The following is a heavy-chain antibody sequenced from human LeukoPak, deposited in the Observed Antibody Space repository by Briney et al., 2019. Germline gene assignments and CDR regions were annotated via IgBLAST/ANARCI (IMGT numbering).Heavy chain of an antibody. V-gene: IGHV4-31*03. CDR2: IYYTGTT. J-gene: IGHJ1*01. Sequence: SETLSLTCTVSGGSISSNDYYWSWIRQHPGEGLEWIGYIYYTGTTYYNPSLKNRLTISVDTSKNQFSLKLTTVTAADTAVYYCARSGAAWKPPTYFQDWGQGTLVTVSS. CDR1: GGSISSNDYY. D-gene: IGHD1-1*01. CDR3: ARSGAAWKPPTYFQD.